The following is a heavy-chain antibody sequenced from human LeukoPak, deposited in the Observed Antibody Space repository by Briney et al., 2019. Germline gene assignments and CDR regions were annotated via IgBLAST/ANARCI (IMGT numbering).Heavy chain of an antibody. D-gene: IGHD6-19*01. CDR1: GYTFTSYG. CDR2: ISAYNGNT. V-gene: IGHV1-18*01. Sequence: GASVKVSCKASGYTFTSYGISWVRQAPGQGLEWMGWISAYNGNTNYAQKLQGRVTMTTDTSTSTAYMELRSLRSDDTAVYYCARRVAVAVPYYFDYWGQGTLVTVSS. J-gene: IGHJ4*02. CDR3: ARRVAVAVPYYFDY.